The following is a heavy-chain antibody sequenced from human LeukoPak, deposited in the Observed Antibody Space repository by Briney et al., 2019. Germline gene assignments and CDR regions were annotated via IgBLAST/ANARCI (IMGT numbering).Heavy chain of an antibody. Sequence: PGGSLRLSCAASGFTFSSYGIHWVRQAPGKGLEWVTVISYDESKKYYADSVKGRFTISRDNSKNTVYLQMNSLRAEDTAVYYCARARDEPYGMDVWGQGTTVTVSS. D-gene: IGHD5-24*01. V-gene: IGHV3-30-3*01. CDR1: GFTFSSYG. J-gene: IGHJ6*02. CDR2: ISYDESKK. CDR3: ARARDEPYGMDV.